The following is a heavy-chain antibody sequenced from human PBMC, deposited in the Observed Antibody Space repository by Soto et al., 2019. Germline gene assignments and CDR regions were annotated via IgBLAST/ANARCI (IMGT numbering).Heavy chain of an antibody. Sequence: EVPLLESGGGLVQPGASLRLSCAASGFTFTTFDMSWARQAPGKGLEWVSVVRGRDGSTSYADSLKGRFTISKDSSKNTLYLQMNSLRAEDTALYYCAKGAWLDNWGQGTLVTVSS. CDR1: GFTFTTFD. J-gene: IGHJ4*02. V-gene: IGHV3-23*01. CDR3: AKGAWLDN. CDR2: VRGRDGST. D-gene: IGHD5-12*01.